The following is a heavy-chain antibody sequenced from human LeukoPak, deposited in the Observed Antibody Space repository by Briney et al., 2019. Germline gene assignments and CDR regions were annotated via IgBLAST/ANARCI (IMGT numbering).Heavy chain of an antibody. CDR2: IWNDGSNK. J-gene: IGHJ4*02. CDR1: GFTFSTYG. D-gene: IGHD2-15*01. CDR3: ARAVALFDY. V-gene: IGHV3-33*01. Sequence: GGSLRLSCAASGFTFSTYGMHWVRPAPGKGLVWVSVIWNDGSNKYYADSVKGRFTISRDNSRNTLYLQMNSLRVEDTAVYYCARAVALFDYWGQGTLVTVSS.